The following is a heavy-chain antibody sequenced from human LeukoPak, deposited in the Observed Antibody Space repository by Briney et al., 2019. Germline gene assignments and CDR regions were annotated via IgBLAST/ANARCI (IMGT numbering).Heavy chain of an antibody. CDR3: ARGPLEGATCFDY. D-gene: IGHD1-26*01. V-gene: IGHV3-48*01. CDR1: GVTFSSYS. Sequence: GGTLRLSCTVSGVTFSSYSMTWVRQAAGKGLEWVSRISSSSSIIYYAASVKGRFNISRDNAKTSLYLQMTSLRAEDTAVYYCARGPLEGATCFDYCGQGALVTASS. J-gene: IGHJ4*02. CDR2: ISSSSSII.